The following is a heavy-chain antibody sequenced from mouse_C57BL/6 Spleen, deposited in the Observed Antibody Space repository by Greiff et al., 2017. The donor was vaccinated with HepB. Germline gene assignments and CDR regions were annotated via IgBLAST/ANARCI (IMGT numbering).Heavy chain of an antibody. D-gene: IGHD2-4*01. CDR2: IYPGSGNT. Sequence: QVQLQQSGAELVRPGASVKLSCKASGYTFTDYYINWVKQRPGQGLEWIARIYPGSGNTYYNEKFKGKATLTAEKSSSTAYMQLSSLTSEDSAVYFCARGGYDYSFFDYWGQGTTLTVSS. CDR1: GYTFTDYY. V-gene: IGHV1-76*01. J-gene: IGHJ2*01. CDR3: ARGGYDYSFFDY.